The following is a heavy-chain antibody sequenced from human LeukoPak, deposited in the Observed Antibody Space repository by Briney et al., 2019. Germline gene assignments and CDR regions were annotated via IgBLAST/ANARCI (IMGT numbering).Heavy chain of an antibody. CDR3: AKDVPSRYYYDSGGYYLN. CDR2: ISGDGEST. V-gene: IGHV3-23*01. CDR1: GFSFTSYA. D-gene: IGHD3-22*01. J-gene: IGHJ4*02. Sequence: GGSLRLSCAASGFSFTSYAMSWVRQAPGKGLEWVSGISGDGESTYYADSVKGRFTISRDISKNTLSLQMNSLRAEDTAVYYCAKDVPSRYYYDSGGYYLNWGQGTLVTVSS.